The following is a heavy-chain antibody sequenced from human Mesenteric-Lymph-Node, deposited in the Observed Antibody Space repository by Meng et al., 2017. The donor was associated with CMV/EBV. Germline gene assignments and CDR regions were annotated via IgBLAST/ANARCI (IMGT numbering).Heavy chain of an antibody. J-gene: IGHJ4*02. CDR3: AKDRSDYYETFDY. CDR2: ISGSGAST. CDR1: GFTFSHYA. Sequence: GGSLRLSCAASGFTFSHYAMSWVRRVPGKGLEWVSGISGSGASTYYTDSVKGRFTISRDNSKNSLYLQMNSLRAEDTAVYYCAKDRSDYYETFDYWGQGTLVTVSS. V-gene: IGHV3-23*01. D-gene: IGHD3-22*01.